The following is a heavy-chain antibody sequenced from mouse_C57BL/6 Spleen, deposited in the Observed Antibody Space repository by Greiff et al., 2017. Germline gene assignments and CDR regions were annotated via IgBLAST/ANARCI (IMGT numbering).Heavy chain of an antibody. D-gene: IGHD2-10*01. V-gene: IGHV10-1*01. J-gene: IGHJ4*01. CDR2: IRSKSNNYAT. CDR3: VRQSPTRADYAMDY. Sequence: EVMLVESGGGLVQPKGSLKLSCAASGFSFNTYAMNWVRQAPGKGLEWVARIRSKSNNYATYYADSVKDRFTISRDDSESMLYLQMNNLKTEDTAMYYCVRQSPTRADYAMDYWGQGTSVTVSS. CDR1: GFSFNTYA.